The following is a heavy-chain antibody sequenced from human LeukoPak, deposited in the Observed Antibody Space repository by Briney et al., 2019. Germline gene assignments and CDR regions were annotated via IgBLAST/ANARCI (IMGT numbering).Heavy chain of an antibody. Sequence: GGSLRLSCAASGFTFDDYAMHWVRQPPGKGLEWVSGISWNGGSIGYADSVKGRITISRDNAKSSLYLQMNSLRAEDTALYYCAKSLSYFDWSPLNYWGQGTLVTVSS. CDR1: GFTFDDYA. CDR3: AKSLSYFDWSPLNY. CDR2: ISWNGGSI. D-gene: IGHD3-9*01. V-gene: IGHV3-9*01. J-gene: IGHJ4*02.